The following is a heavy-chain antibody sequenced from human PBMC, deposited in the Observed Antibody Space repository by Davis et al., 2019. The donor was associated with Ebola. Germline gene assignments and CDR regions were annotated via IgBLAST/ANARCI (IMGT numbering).Heavy chain of an antibody. CDR1: GFTVSNNY. CDR2: LYSGGTT. J-gene: IGHJ4*02. D-gene: IGHD3-22*01. CDR3: ARDFSPDSSGSGY. Sequence: PGGFLRLSCAASGFTVSNNYMSWVRQAPGKGLEWVSVLYSGGTTYYADSVKGRFTISRDNSKNTLYLQMNSLRAEDTAVYYCARDFSPDSSGSGYWGQGTLVTVSS. V-gene: IGHV3-53*01.